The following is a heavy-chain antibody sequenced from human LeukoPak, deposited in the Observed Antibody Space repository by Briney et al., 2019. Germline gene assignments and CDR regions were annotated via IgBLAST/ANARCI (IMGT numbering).Heavy chain of an antibody. D-gene: IGHD3-3*01. CDR1: GGTFSSYA. CDR2: ISAYNGNT. Sequence: ASVKVSCKASGGTFSSYAISWVRQAPGQGLEWMGWISAYNGNTNYAQKLQGRVTMTTDTSTSTAYMELRSLRSDDTAVYYCARDLGLRGGVVTSSYYYYYYGMDVWGQGTTVTVSS. CDR3: ARDLGLRGGVVTSSYYYYYYGMDV. J-gene: IGHJ6*02. V-gene: IGHV1-18*01.